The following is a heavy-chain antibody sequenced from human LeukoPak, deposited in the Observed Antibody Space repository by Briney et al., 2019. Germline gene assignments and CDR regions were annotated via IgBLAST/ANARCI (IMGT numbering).Heavy chain of an antibody. CDR2: INPNSGGT. V-gene: IGHV1-2*06. J-gene: IGHJ4*02. D-gene: IGHD3-10*01. Sequence: GASVKVSCKASGYTFTGYYMHWVRQAPGQELGWMGRINPNSGGTNYAQKFQGRVTMTRDTSISTAYMELSRLRSDDTAVYYCARDSDPTYYFDSGPYHAYWGQGTLVTVSS. CDR3: ARDSDPTYYFDSGPYHAY. CDR1: GYTFTGYY.